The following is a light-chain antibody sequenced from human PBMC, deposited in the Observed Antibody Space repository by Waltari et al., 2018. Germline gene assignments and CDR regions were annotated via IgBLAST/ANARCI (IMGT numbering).Light chain of an antibody. V-gene: IGKV4-1*01. CDR1: KRVFYSSNNKNY. CDR2: WAS. CDR3: QQYYSTRPFT. Sequence: DIVMTPYTDSLAVSLGERATTNCKSSKRVFYSSNNKNYLAWYQQKPQQPPKLLIYWASTRESGVPDRFSGGGSGTDFTLTISSLQAEDVAVDYCQQYYSTRPFTFGPGTKVDIK. J-gene: IGKJ3*01.